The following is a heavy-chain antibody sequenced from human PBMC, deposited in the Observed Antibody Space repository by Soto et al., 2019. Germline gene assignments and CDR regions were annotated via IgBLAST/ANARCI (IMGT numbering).Heavy chain of an antibody. J-gene: IGHJ6*02. CDR3: ANTHDGDCYSCYYYGMDV. D-gene: IGHD2-21*02. CDR2: ISYDGSNK. Sequence: GGSLRLSCAASGFTFGSYGMHWVRQAPGKGLEWVAVISYDGSNKYYADSVKGRFTISRDNSKNTLYLQMNSLRAEDTAVYYCANTHDGDCYSCYYYGMDVWGQGTTVTVSS. V-gene: IGHV3-30*18. CDR1: GFTFGSYG.